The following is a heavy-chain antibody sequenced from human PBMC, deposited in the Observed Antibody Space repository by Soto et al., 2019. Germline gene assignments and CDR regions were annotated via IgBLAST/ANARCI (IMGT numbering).Heavy chain of an antibody. D-gene: IGHD5-12*01. Sequence: ASVKVSCKASGGTFSSYAISWVRQAPGQGLEWMGGIIPIFGTANYAQKFQGGVTITADESTSTAYMELSSLRSEDTAVYYCARVDQERRWLQHVDYWGQGTLVTVSS. CDR1: GGTFSSYA. CDR3: ARVDQERRWLQHVDY. CDR2: IIPIFGTA. V-gene: IGHV1-69*13. J-gene: IGHJ4*02.